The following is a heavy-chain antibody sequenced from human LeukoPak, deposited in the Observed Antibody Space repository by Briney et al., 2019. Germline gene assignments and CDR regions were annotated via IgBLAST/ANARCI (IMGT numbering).Heavy chain of an antibody. CDR1: GGSISSYY. J-gene: IGHJ4*02. CDR3: ARPDCSGGSCYVSY. CDR2: IYYSGST. Sequence: RASETLSLTCTVSGGSISSYYWSWIRQPPGKGLEWIGYIYYSGSTNYNPSLKSRVTISVDTSKNQFSLKLSSETAADTAVYYCARPDCSGGSCYVSYWGQGTLVTVSS. V-gene: IGHV4-59*08. D-gene: IGHD2-15*01.